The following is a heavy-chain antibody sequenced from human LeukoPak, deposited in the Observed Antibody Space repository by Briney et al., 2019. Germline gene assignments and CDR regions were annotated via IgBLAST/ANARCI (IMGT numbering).Heavy chain of an antibody. CDR2: INHSGST. D-gene: IGHD3-3*01. J-gene: IGHJ5*02. V-gene: IGHV4-34*01. CDR3: ARRNSITIFGVLIEGWFDP. Sequence: PSETLSLTCAVYGGSFSGYYWSWIRQPPRKGLEWIGEINHSGSTNYNPSLKSRVTISVDTSKNQFSLKLSSVTAADTAVYYCARRNSITIFGVLIEGWFDPWGQGTLVTVSS. CDR1: GGSFSGYY.